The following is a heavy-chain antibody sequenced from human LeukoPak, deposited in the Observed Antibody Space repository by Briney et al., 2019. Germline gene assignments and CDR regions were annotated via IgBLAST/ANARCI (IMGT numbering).Heavy chain of an antibody. CDR3: ARQSGSSTWSSDY. J-gene: IGHJ4*02. Sequence: SETLSLTCTVSGGSISSSDYYWGWIRQPPGKGLEWIGSIYYSGSTYYNPSLKSRVTISVDTPKNQFSLNLSSVTAADTAVYYCARQSGSSTWSSDYWGQGTLVTVSS. V-gene: IGHV4-39*01. CDR2: IYYSGST. CDR1: GGSISSSDYY. D-gene: IGHD6-13*01.